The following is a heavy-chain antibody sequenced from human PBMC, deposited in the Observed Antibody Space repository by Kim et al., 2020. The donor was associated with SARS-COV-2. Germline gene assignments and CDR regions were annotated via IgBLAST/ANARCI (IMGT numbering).Heavy chain of an antibody. Sequence: GESLKISCKGSGYSFTSYWIGWVRQMPGKGLEWMGIIYPGDSDTRYSPSFQGQVTILADKSISTAYLQWSSLKASDTAMYYCARRRYCSSTSCYAGYYYYGMDVWGQGTTVTVSS. J-gene: IGHJ6*02. CDR3: ARRRYCSSTSCYAGYYYYGMDV. CDR2: IYPGDSDT. D-gene: IGHD2-2*01. V-gene: IGHV5-51*01. CDR1: GYSFTSYW.